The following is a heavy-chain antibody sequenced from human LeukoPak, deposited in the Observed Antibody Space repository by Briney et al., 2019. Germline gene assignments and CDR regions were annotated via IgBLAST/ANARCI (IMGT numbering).Heavy chain of an antibody. CDR1: GGSFSGYH. D-gene: IGHD3-22*01. CDR3: ARLSFLSFSYDSTGHAIFFFDY. J-gene: IGHJ4*02. Sequence: RSSETLSLTCAVYGGSFSGYHWSWIRQSPGKGLEWIGEISHTGIASYNPSLKSRVAISVDASKNQFSLRMDSVTAADRAVYYSARLSFLSFSYDSTGHAIFFFDYWGRGTLVTVSS. V-gene: IGHV4-34*01. CDR2: ISHTGIA.